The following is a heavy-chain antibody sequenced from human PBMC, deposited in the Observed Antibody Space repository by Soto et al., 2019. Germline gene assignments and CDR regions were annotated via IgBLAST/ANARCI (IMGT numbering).Heavy chain of an antibody. J-gene: IGHJ4*02. D-gene: IGHD4-17*01. V-gene: IGHV4-59*01. CDR2: IYYSGST. CDR3: ARAEVDYGDYPANFDY. CDR1: GGSISSYY. Sequence: PSETLSLTCTVSGGSISSYYWSWIRQPPGKGLEWIGYIYYSGSTNYNPSLKSRVTISVDTSKNQFSLKLSSVTAADTAVYYCARAEVDYGDYPANFDYWGQGTLVTVSS.